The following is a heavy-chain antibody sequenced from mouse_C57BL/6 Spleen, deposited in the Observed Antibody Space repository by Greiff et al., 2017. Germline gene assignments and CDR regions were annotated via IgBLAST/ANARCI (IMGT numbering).Heavy chain of an antibody. V-gene: IGHV5-6*01. CDR1: GFTFSSYG. Sequence: EVMLVESGGDLVKPGGSLKLSCAASGFTFSSYGMSWVRQTPDKRLEWVATISSGGSYTYYPDSGKGRFTISRDNAKNTLYLQMSSLKSEDTAMYYGARDSSGFAYWGQGTLVTVSA. CDR3: ARDSSGFAY. J-gene: IGHJ3*01. D-gene: IGHD3-2*02. CDR2: ISSGGSYT.